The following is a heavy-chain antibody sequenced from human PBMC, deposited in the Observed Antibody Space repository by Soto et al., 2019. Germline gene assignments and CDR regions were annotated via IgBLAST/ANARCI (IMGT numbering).Heavy chain of an antibody. CDR2: ISGNGGST. V-gene: IGHV3-23*01. Sequence: EVQLLESGGGLVQPGGSLRLSCAASGFTFSSYALTWVRQAPGKGLEWVSGISGNGGSTNYADSVKGRFTISRDNSKNPLYLQLNSLRADDTAVYYCAKVGDCSGGSCYSASYWGQGTLVTVSS. J-gene: IGHJ4*02. CDR3: AKVGDCSGGSCYSASY. CDR1: GFTFSSYA. D-gene: IGHD2-15*01.